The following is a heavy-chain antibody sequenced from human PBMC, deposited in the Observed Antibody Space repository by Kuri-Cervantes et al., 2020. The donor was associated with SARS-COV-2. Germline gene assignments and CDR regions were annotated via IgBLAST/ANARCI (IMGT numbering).Heavy chain of an antibody. Sequence: SVKVSCKASGGTFSSYAISWVRQAPGQGLEWMGGIIPIFGTANYAQKFQGRVTITTDESTSTAYMELSSLRSEDTAVYYCARETRPFTGDKNTPRGGYFGYWGQGTLVTVSS. J-gene: IGHJ4*02. CDR2: IIPIFGTA. CDR3: ARETRPFTGDKNTPRGGYFGY. V-gene: IGHV1-69*05. CDR1: GGTFSSYA. D-gene: IGHD7-27*01.